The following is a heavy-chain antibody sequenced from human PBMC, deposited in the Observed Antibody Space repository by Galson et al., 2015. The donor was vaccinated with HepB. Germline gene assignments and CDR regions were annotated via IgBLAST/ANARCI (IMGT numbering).Heavy chain of an antibody. J-gene: IGHJ4*02. CDR3: AKGTTNSDS. V-gene: IGHV3-23*01. CDR2: ISVSGGST. CDR1: GFTFSSLG. D-gene: IGHD1-1*01. Sequence: SLRLSCAASGFTFSSLGMTWVRQAPGKGLECVSAISVSGGSTDYADSVRGRFTISRDNSNNMLYLQMNNLRAEDTAVYYCAKGTTNSDSWGQGIQVTVSS.